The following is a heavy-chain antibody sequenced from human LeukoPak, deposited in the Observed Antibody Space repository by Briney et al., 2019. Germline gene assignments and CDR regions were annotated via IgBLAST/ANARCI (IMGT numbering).Heavy chain of an antibody. CDR3: ARDENWVFDH. J-gene: IGHJ4*02. V-gene: IGHV1-18*01. CDR2: ISTYNDNT. Sequence: ASVKVSCKASGYTFTSYGISWVRWPPGKGLEWMGWISTYNDNTRYAQKFSGRVTMSTDTSTSTAYMELRSLRSDDTAVYYCARDENWVFDHWGQGTLVTVSS. CDR1: GYTFTSYG. D-gene: IGHD7-27*01.